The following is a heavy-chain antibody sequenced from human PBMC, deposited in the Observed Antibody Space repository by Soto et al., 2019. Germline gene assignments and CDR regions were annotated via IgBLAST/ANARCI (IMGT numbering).Heavy chain of an antibody. CDR3: ATGEGGGFDY. Sequence: SETLSLTCTVSGGSVSSGSYYWSWIRQPPGKGLEWIGYIYYSGSTNYNPSLKSRVTMSVDTSKNQFSLKLSSVTAADTAVYYCATGEGGGFDYWGQGTLVTVSS. CDR1: GGSVSSGSYY. D-gene: IGHD2-21*01. V-gene: IGHV4-61*01. J-gene: IGHJ4*02. CDR2: IYYSGST.